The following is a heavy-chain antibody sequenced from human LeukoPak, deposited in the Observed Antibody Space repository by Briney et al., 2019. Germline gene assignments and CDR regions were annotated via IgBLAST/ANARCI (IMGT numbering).Heavy chain of an antibody. V-gene: IGHV1-3*01. Sequence: ASVKVSCKASGGTFSSYAISWVRQAPAQRLEWMGWINAGNGNTKYSQKFQGRVTITRDTSASTAYMELSSLRSEDTAVYYCARDLRDYYGSGSYYDAFDIWGQGTMVTVSS. CDR1: GGTFSSYA. D-gene: IGHD3-10*01. J-gene: IGHJ3*02. CDR3: ARDLRDYYGSGSYYDAFDI. CDR2: INAGNGNT.